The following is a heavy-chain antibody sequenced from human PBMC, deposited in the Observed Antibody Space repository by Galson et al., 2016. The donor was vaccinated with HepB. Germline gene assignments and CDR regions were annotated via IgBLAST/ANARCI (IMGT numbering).Heavy chain of an antibody. V-gene: IGHV4-4*02. J-gene: IGHJ3*02. CDR1: GGSNSRNNW. D-gene: IGHD6-13*01. CDR2: IFHSGST. Sequence: SETLSLTCAVSGGSNSRNNWWSWVRQPPGKRLEWIGEIFHSGSTNYNPSLKSRATMSVDKSKNHVSLKLLSVTAADTAMYYCASYLVQSWGGSEAFDTWGLGTMVTVSS. CDR3: ASYLVQSWGGSEAFDT.